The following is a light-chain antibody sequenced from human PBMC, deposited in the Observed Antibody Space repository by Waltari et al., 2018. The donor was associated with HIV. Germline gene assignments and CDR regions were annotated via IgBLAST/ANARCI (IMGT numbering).Light chain of an antibody. Sequence: IAMTQTLLSLSVTPGQPASLACKSSQSLLYSDGNTYLYWYLQKSGQSPQLMIYEVSKRFSGAPERFSGSGSGTNFTLKISRVEADDVGVYYCMQSKQLPPTFGQGTRLDIK. CDR3: MQSKQLPPT. J-gene: IGKJ5*01. CDR2: EVS. V-gene: IGKV2D-29*02. CDR1: QSLLYSDGNTY.